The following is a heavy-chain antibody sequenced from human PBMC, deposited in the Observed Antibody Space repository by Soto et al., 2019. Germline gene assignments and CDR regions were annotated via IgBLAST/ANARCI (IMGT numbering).Heavy chain of an antibody. CDR3: ARHPGGRGYYYGMDV. CDR1: GGTFSSYA. V-gene: IGHV1-69*13. CDR2: IIPIFGTA. D-gene: IGHD2-15*01. J-gene: IGHJ6*02. Sequence: GASVKVSCKASGGTFSSYAISWVRQAPGQGLEWMGGIIPIFGTANYAQKFQGRVTITADESTSTAYMELSSLRSEDTGVYYCARHPGGRGYYYGMDVWGQGTTVTV.